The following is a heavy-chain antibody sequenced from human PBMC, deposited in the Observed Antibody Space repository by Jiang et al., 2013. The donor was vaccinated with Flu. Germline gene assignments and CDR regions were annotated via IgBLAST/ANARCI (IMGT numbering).Heavy chain of an antibody. J-gene: IGHJ4*02. Sequence: PPGKALEWLALIYWDDDKRYSPSLKSRLTITKDTSKNQVVLTMTNMDPVDTATYYCAHTGYSSSWYPSVFDYWGQGTLVTVSS. D-gene: IGHD6-13*01. CDR2: IYWDDDK. CDR3: AHTGYSSSWYPSVFDY. V-gene: IGHV2-5*02.